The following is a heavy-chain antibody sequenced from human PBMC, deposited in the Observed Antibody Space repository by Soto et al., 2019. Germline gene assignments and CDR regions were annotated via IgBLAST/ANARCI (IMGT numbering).Heavy chain of an antibody. V-gene: IGHV3-21*01. CDR1: GFTFSSYS. D-gene: IGHD5-12*01. CDR2: ISSSSSYI. CDR3: ARDSYSGYDYDY. Sequence: GGSLRLSCAASGFTFSSYSMNWVRQAPGKGLEWVSSISSSSSYIYYADSVKGRFTISRDNAKNSLYLQMNSLRAEDTAVYYCARDSYSGYDYDYWGQGTLVTVSS. J-gene: IGHJ4*02.